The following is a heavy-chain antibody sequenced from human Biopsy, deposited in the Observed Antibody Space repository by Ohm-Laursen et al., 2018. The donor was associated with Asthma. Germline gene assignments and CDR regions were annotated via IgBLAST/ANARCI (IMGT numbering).Heavy chain of an antibody. CDR1: GYSLTDLS. D-gene: IGHD4-17*01. J-gene: IGHJ4*02. CDR2: HDHEEGGT. CDR3: ASDFPKDYVRYNFQF. Sequence: ASVKVSCQISGYSLTDLSMHWVRQAPGQGLEWMGGHDHEEGGTVNAWRFQGRVTMTEDTSTDTAYTELSSLSSDDTAVYYCASDFPKDYVRYNFQFWGQGTLVTVSS. V-gene: IGHV1-24*01.